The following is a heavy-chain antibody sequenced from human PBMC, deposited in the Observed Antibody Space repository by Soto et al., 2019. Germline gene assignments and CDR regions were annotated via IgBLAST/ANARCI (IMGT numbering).Heavy chain of an antibody. CDR2: FDPEDGET. J-gene: IGHJ3*02. CDR3: ATRWRAGDEGAFDI. V-gene: IGHV1-24*01. Sequence: ASVKVSCKVSGYTLTELSMHWVRQAPGKGLEWMGGFDPEDGETIYAQKFQGRVTMTEDTSTDTAYMELSSLRSEDTAVYDCATRWRAGDEGAFDIWGQGTMVTVSS. D-gene: IGHD7-27*01. CDR1: GYTLTELS.